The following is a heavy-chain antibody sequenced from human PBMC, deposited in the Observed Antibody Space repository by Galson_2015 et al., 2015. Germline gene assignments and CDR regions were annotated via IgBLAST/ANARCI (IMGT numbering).Heavy chain of an antibody. CDR1: GDSVSSNSAA. CDR2: TSYRSKWYN. CDR3: ARDAGPNWDDFDY. J-gene: IGHJ4*02. Sequence: CAISGDSVSSNSAAWNWISQSPSRGLEWLGRTSYRSKWYNHYAVSVKGRITINPDTSKNQFSLQLNSVTPEDTAVYYCARDAGPNWDDFDYWGQGTLVTVSS. D-gene: IGHD7-27*01. V-gene: IGHV6-1*01.